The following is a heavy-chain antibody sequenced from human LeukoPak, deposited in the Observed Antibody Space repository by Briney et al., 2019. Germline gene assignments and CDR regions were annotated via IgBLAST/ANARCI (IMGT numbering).Heavy chain of an antibody. Sequence: PGGSLRLSCAASGFTFSSYAMSWIRQAPGKGLEWVSSIDYSGGSTYYADSVKGRFTISRDNAKNSLYLQMNSLRAEDTAVYYCARVRQQLYYYYYYMDVWGKGTTVTISS. CDR2: IDYSGGST. CDR3: ARVRQQLYYYYYYMDV. V-gene: IGHV3-23*01. CDR1: GFTFSSYA. D-gene: IGHD6-13*01. J-gene: IGHJ6*03.